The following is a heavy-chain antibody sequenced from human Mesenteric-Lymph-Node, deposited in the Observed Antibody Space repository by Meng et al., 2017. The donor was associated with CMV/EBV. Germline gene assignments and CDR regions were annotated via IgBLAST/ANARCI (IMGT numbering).Heavy chain of an antibody. CDR3: TRALLYSSGWVDY. CDR1: GFTFGDYA. Sequence: GESLKISCTASGFTFGDYAMSWVRQAPGKGLEWVGFIRSKAYGGTTEYAASVKGRFTISRDDSKSIAYLQMNSLKTEDTAVYYCTRALLYSSGWVDYWGQGTLVTVSS. V-gene: IGHV3-49*04. CDR2: IRSKAYGGTT. J-gene: IGHJ4*02. D-gene: IGHD6-19*01.